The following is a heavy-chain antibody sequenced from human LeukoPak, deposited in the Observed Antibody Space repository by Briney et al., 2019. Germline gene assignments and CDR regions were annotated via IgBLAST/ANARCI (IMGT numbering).Heavy chain of an antibody. CDR2: INPNSGGT. CDR1: GYTFTGYY. V-gene: IGHV1-2*02. D-gene: IGHD2-2*02. J-gene: IGHJ4*02. CDR3: AREGYCSSTSCYTLFDY. Sequence: GASVKVSCKASGYTFTGYYMHWVRQAPGQGLEWMGWINPNSGGTNYAQKFQGRVTMTRDTSISTAYMELSSLRSDDTAVYYCAREGYCSSTSCYTLFDYWGQGTLVTVSS.